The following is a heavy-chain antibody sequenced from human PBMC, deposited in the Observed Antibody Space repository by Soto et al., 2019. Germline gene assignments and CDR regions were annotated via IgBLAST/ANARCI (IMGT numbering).Heavy chain of an antibody. CDR3: AKDYGSGSYADY. J-gene: IGHJ4*02. Sequence: GGSLRLSCAASGFTFDDYTMHWVRQAPGKGLEWVSLISWDGGSTYYADSVKGRFTISRDNSKNSLYLQMNSLRTEDTALYYCAKDYGSGSYADYWGQGTLVTVSS. CDR2: ISWDGGST. V-gene: IGHV3-43*01. CDR1: GFTFDDYT. D-gene: IGHD3-10*01.